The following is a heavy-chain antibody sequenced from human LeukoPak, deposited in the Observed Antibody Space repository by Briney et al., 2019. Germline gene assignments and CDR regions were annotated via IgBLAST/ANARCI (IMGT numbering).Heavy chain of an antibody. Sequence: AASVNVSCKASGYTFTSYYMHWVRQAPGQGLEWMGIINPSGGSTSYAQKFQGRVTMTRDTSTSTVYIELSSLRSEDTAVYYCARVSQPGGPRDAFDIWGQGTMVTVSS. CDR1: GYTFTSYY. D-gene: IGHD1-14*01. CDR3: ARVSQPGGPRDAFDI. V-gene: IGHV1-46*01. CDR2: INPSGGST. J-gene: IGHJ3*02.